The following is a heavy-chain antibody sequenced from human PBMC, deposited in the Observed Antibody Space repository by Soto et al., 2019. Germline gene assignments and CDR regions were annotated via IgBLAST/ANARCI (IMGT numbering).Heavy chain of an antibody. J-gene: IGHJ4*02. D-gene: IGHD3-22*01. CDR1: GGTFSIYA. Sequence: ASVKVSCKASGGTFSIYATDWVRQAPGQGLEWMGGIIPLFGTANYAQNFQGRITITADESTNTAYMELRSLRSEDTAVYYCARGVHYDSSGYYYFYWGQGTLVTVSS. CDR2: IIPLFGTA. V-gene: IGHV1-69*13. CDR3: ARGVHYDSSGYYYFY.